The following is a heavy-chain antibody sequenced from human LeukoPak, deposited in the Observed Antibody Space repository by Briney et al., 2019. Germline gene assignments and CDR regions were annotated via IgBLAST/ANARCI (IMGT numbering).Heavy chain of an antibody. J-gene: IGHJ5*02. CDR2: INPNSGGT. D-gene: IGHD3-22*01. CDR3: ARDANYYDSSGYHWFDP. CDR1: GYTFTGYY. V-gene: IGHV1-2*02. Sequence: ASVKVSCKASGYTFTGYYMHWVRQAPGQGLEWMGWINPNSGGTNYAQKFQGRVTMTRDTSISTAYMELSRLRSDDTAVYYCARDANYYDSSGYHWFDPWGQGTLVTVSS.